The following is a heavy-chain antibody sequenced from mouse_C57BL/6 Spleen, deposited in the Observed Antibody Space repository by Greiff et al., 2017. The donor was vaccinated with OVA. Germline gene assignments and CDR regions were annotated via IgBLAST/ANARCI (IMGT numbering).Heavy chain of an antibody. Sequence: VQLQQSGAELVKPGASVKMSCKASGYTFTSYWITWVKQRPGQGLEWIGDIYPGSGSTNYNEKFKSKATLTVDTSSSTAYMQLSSLTSEDSAVYYCARYDGYYPSWFDYWGQGTTLTVSS. CDR3: ARYDGYYPSWFDY. CDR1: GYTFTSYW. V-gene: IGHV1-55*01. J-gene: IGHJ2*01. CDR2: IYPGSGST. D-gene: IGHD2-3*01.